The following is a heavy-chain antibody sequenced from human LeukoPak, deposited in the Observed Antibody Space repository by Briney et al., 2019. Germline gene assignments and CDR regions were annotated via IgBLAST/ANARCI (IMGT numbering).Heavy chain of an antibody. D-gene: IGHD4-11*01. CDR2: IRYDGSNK. Sequence: GGSLRLSCAVSGFTFSNYAMSWVRQAPGKGLEWVAFIRYDGSNKYYADSVKGRFTISRDNSKNTLYLQMNSLRAEDTAVYYCATPPTVTTKNWFDPWGQGTLVTVSS. J-gene: IGHJ5*02. CDR3: ATPPTVTTKNWFDP. CDR1: GFTFSNYA. V-gene: IGHV3-30*02.